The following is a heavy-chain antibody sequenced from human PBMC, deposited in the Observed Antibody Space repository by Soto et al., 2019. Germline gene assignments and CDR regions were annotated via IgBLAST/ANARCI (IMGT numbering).Heavy chain of an antibody. D-gene: IGHD4-17*01. Sequence: GGSLRLSCAASGFTCSDYAMHWVRQAPGKGLEWVAIISFDGSNEHYADSVQGRFTISRDNSENTLYLQMNSLRADDTAVYYCARPAATVIFYSGMDVWGQGTTVTVSS. CDR1: GFTCSDYA. J-gene: IGHJ6*02. CDR3: ARPAATVIFYSGMDV. CDR2: ISFDGSNE. V-gene: IGHV3-30-3*01.